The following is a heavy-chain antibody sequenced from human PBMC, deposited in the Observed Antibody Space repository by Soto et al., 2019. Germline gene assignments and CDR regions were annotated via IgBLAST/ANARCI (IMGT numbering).Heavy chain of an antibody. J-gene: IGHJ6*04. CDR3: ARDDEGYCSGGSCLPYAYYGMDV. Sequence: ASVKVSCKASGGTFSSYAISWVRQAPGRGLEWMGGIIPIFGTANYAQKFQGRVTITADESTSTAYMELSSLRSEDTAVYYCARDDEGYCSGGSCLPYAYYGMDVWGKGTTVTVSS. D-gene: IGHD2-15*01. CDR2: IIPIFGTA. CDR1: GGTFSSYA. V-gene: IGHV1-69*13.